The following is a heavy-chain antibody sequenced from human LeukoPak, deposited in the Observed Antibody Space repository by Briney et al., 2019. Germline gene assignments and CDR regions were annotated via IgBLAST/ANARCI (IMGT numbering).Heavy chain of an antibody. CDR1: GLTFDDYA. J-gene: IGHJ4*02. V-gene: IGHV3-9*01. D-gene: IGHD2-2*01. Sequence: PGGSLRLSCAASGLTFDDYAMHWVRQVPGKGLEWVAGVSWNSGVRAYADSVKGRFTVSRDNAKNSLYLQMDSLRTEDTAVYFCTSSRGMHTGGGGYFFDNWGQGTLVTVSS. CDR3: TSSRGMHTGGGGYFFDN. CDR2: VSWNSGVR.